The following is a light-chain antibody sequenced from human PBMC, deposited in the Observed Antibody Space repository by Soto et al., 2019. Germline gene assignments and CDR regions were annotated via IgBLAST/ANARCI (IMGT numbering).Light chain of an antibody. CDR1: TSDVGGYNY. CDR2: EVS. V-gene: IGLV2-14*01. J-gene: IGLJ2*01. Sequence: QSALTQPASVSGSPGQSITISCTGTTSDVGGYNYVSWYQQHPGKAPKLMICEVSNRPSGVSNRFSGSKSGNTASLTISGLQAEDEADYYCSSYTSSGPLVVFGGGTKLTVL. CDR3: SSYTSSGPLVV.